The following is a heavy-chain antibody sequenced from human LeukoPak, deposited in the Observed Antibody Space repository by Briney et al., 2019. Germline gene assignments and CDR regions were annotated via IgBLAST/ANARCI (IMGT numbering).Heavy chain of an antibody. D-gene: IGHD3-22*01. CDR1: GVSISSGDYF. V-gene: IGHV4-30-4*01. Sequence: PSQTLSLTCTVSGVSISSGDYFWSWIPQPPGKGLEWIAYMYYSGSTYYNPSLKSRVTMSADTSKNQLSLKLSSVTAADTAVYYCARPYYYDSRIDPWGQGILVTVSS. J-gene: IGHJ5*02. CDR3: ARPYYYDSRIDP. CDR2: MYYSGST.